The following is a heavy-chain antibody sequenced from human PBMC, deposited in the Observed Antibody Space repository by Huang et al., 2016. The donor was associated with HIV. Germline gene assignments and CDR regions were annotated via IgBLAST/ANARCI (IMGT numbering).Heavy chain of an antibody. CDR2: ISYDGSNK. V-gene: IGHV3-30-3*01. CDR1: GFTFSNYA. CDR3: ARRAVAGIYYYYYMDV. Sequence: QVQLVESGGGVVQPGRSLRLSCAASGFTFSNYAMHWVRQAPGKGLEWVVVISYDGSNKNYTDSVKGRFTISRDNSKNALYLQMNSLRAEDTAVYYCARRAVAGIYYYYYMDVWGKGTTVTVSS. D-gene: IGHD6-19*01. J-gene: IGHJ6*03.